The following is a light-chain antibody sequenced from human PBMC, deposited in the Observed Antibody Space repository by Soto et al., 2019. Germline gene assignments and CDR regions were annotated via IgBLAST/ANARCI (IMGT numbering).Light chain of an antibody. CDR1: QSIARH. CDR2: AAS. Sequence: DIQMTQSPSSLSASVGDRVTITCRASQSIARHLNWYQQKPGKAPMLLIYAASSLQGGVPSRFSGSGSGTDFTLTISSLQPEDFVSYYCQQSYRAPFAFGVGTKVDIK. CDR3: QQSYRAPFA. J-gene: IGKJ3*01. V-gene: IGKV1-39*01.